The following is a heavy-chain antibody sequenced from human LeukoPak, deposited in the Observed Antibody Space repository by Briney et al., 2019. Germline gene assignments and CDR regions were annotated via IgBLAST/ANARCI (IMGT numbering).Heavy chain of an antibody. D-gene: IGHD6-13*01. V-gene: IGHV3-33*01. CDR1: GFTFSSYG. J-gene: IGHJ3*02. CDR2: IWYDGSNK. CDR3: ARVRGIAAAGSAFDI. Sequence: GRSLRLSCAASGFTFSSYGMHWVRQAPGKGLEWVAVIWYDGSNKYYADSVKGRFTISRDNSKNTLYLQMNSLRAEDTAVYYCARVRGIAAAGSAFDIWGQGTMVTVSS.